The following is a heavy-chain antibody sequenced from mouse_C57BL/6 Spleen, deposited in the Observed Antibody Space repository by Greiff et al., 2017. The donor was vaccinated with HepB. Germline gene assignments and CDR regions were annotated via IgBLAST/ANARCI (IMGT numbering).Heavy chain of an antibody. Sequence: QVQLKESGPGLVQPSQSLSITCTVSGFSLTSYGVHWVRQPPGKGLEWLGVIWSGGSTDYNAAFISRLSISKDNSKSQVFFKMNSLQADDTAIYYCAKIQDSSYYFDYWGQGTTLTVSS. CDR1: GFSLTSYG. CDR3: AKIQDSSYYFDY. J-gene: IGHJ2*01. CDR2: IWSGGST. V-gene: IGHV2-4*01.